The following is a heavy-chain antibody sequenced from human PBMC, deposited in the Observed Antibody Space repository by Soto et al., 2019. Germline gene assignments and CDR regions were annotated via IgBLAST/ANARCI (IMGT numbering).Heavy chain of an antibody. CDR2: INQDGSER. Sequence: GGSLRLSCGASGFSLIPYWMSWVRQAPGKGLEWVANINQDGSERNYVDSVRGRFTISRDNAQNSVFLQMNSLRAEDMAVYFCARGSVHFYDNSFDYWGQGTPVTVSS. CDR3: ARGSVHFYDNSFDY. V-gene: IGHV3-7*03. D-gene: IGHD3-22*01. CDR1: GFSLIPYW. J-gene: IGHJ4*02.